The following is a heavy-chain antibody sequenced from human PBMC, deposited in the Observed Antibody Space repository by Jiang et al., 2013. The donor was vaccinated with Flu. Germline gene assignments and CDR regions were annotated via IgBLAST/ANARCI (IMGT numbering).Heavy chain of an antibody. J-gene: IGHJ4*02. CDR1: GGSISSGGYS. D-gene: IGHD3-22*01. Sequence: KPSQTLSLTCAVSGGSISSGGYSWSWIRQPPGKGLEWIGYIYYSGSTYYNPSLKSRVTISVDTSKNQFSLKLSSVTAADTAVYYCARRRGGSSYYDSSAFDYWGQGTLVTVSS. CDR3: ARRRGGSSYYDSSAFDY. V-gene: IGHV4-30-2*03. CDR2: IYYSGST.